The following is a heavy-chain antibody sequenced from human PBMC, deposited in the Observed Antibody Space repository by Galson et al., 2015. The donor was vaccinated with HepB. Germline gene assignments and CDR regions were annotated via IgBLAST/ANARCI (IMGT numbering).Heavy chain of an antibody. Sequence: SLRLSCAASGFTFSSYAMHWVRQAPGKGLEWVAVIWYDGSNKYYADSVKGRFTISRDNSKNTLYLQMNSLRAEDTAVYYCAREAAEYRELGYYYYYGMDVWGQGTTVTVSS. CDR3: AREAAEYRELGYYYYYGMDV. V-gene: IGHV3-33*08. D-gene: IGHD3-10*01. CDR1: GFTFSSYA. CDR2: IWYDGSNK. J-gene: IGHJ6*02.